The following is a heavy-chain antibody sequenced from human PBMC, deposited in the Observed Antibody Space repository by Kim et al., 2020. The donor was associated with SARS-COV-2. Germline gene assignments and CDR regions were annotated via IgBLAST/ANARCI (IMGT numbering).Heavy chain of an antibody. J-gene: IGHJ5*02. V-gene: IGHV4-39*01. Sequence: SETLSLTCTVSGGSISSSSYYWGWIRQPPGKGLEWIGSIYYSGSTYYNPSLKSRVTISVDTSKNQFSLKLSSVTAADTAVYYCARQGGQYGWTRVEGGWFDPGGQGTLVTVSS. CDR2: IYYSGST. CDR3: ARQGGQYGWTRVEGGWFDP. CDR1: GGSISSSSYY. D-gene: IGHD4-4*01.